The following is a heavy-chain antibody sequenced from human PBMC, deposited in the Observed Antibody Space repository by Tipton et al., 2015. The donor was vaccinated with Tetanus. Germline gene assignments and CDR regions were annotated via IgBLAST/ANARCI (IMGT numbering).Heavy chain of an antibody. Sequence: LRLSCTVSGGSANSGSYYWSWIRQPPGKGLEWIGYIYQSGSTSYSPSLESRVTISLETSKNQVSLRLSSVTAADTAVYYCARDGPYYSDTGNDYPFYGMDVWGQGTTVTVSS. J-gene: IGHJ6*02. D-gene: IGHD3-22*01. CDR2: IYQSGST. CDR1: GGSANSGSYY. V-gene: IGHV4-61*01. CDR3: ARDGPYYSDTGNDYPFYGMDV.